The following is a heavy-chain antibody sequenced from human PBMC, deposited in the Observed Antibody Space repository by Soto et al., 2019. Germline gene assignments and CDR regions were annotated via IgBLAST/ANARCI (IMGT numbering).Heavy chain of an antibody. CDR2: VCSSGST. CDR3: ARVRTEYAGLDY. CDR1: GECGTRLW. Sequence: SETRSLTCCVGGECGTRLWRTWIQQSPGKGLESIAYVCSSGSTNYNPSLESRVAISLDTSKNQFSLRLTSVTAADTAVYFCARVRTEYAGLDYWGQGTLVTVSS. D-gene: IGHD2-2*01. J-gene: IGHJ4*02. V-gene: IGHV4-59*02.